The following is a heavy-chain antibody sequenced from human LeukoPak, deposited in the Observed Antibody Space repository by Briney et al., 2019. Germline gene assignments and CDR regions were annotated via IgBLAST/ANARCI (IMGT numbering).Heavy chain of an antibody. J-gene: IGHJ4*02. CDR2: VSGSGGIT. Sequence: PGGSLRLSCAASGFTFNSYAMTWVRQAPGKGLEWVSHVSGSGGITYYADSVKGRFTIFRDNSKNTLYLQMNSLRDEDTAVYYCAKTTAGNSSGRNPGWPVDYWGQGTLVTVSS. V-gene: IGHV3-23*01. CDR1: GFTFNSYA. D-gene: IGHD6-19*01. CDR3: AKTTAGNSSGRNPGWPVDY.